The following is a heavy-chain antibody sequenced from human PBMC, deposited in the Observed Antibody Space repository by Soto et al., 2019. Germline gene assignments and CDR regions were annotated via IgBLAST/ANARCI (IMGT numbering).Heavy chain of an antibody. CDR1: GFTFSSYG. CDR2: ISYDGSNK. J-gene: IGHJ4*02. V-gene: IGHV3-30*18. D-gene: IGHD5-18*01. CDR3: AKDIRTWIQLSVAYLWYFDY. Sequence: QVQLVESGGGVVQPGRSLRLSCAASGFTFSSYGMHWVRQAPGKGLEWVAVISYDGSNKYYADSVKGRFTISRDNSKNTLYLQMNSLRAEDTAVYYCAKDIRTWIQLSVAYLWYFDYWGQGTLVTVSS.